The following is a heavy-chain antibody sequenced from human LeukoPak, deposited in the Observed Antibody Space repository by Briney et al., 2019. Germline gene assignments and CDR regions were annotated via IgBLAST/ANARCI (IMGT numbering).Heavy chain of an antibody. D-gene: IGHD3-10*01. CDR1: GFTFSSYG. CDR2: ISYDGSNK. J-gene: IGHJ4*02. CDR3: AKDLPSGSIDY. Sequence: GGSLRLSCAASGFTFSSYGMHWVRQAPGKGLEWVAVISYDGSNKYYADSVKGRFTISRDNSKNTLYLQMNSLRAEDTAVYYCAKDLPSGSIDYWGQGTLVTVSS. V-gene: IGHV3-30*18.